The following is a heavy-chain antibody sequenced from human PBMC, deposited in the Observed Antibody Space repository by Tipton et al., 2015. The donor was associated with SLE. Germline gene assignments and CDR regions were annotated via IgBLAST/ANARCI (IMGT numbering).Heavy chain of an antibody. CDR1: GGSISSYY. CDR3: ARDPYYYYSSGYLDY. J-gene: IGHJ4*02. Sequence: TLSLTCTVSGGSISSYYWSWIRQPAGKGLEWIGRIYTSGSTNYNPSLKSRVTMSEDTSKNQFSLKLSSVTAADTAVYYCARDPYYYYSSGYLDYWGQGTLVTVSS. D-gene: IGHD3-22*01. CDR2: IYTSGST. V-gene: IGHV4-4*07.